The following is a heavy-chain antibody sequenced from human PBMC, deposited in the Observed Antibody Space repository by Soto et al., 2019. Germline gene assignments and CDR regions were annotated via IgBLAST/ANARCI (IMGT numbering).Heavy chain of an antibody. Sequence: PGGSLRLSCAASGFTFSSYAMSWVRQAPGKGLEWVSAISGSGGTTYYADSVKGRFTISRDNSKNTLYLQMNSLRAEDTAVYYCAKGGSSYSGSYYFDYWGQGTLVTVSS. CDR3: AKGGSSYSGSYYFDY. V-gene: IGHV3-23*01. CDR2: ISGSGGTT. J-gene: IGHJ4*02. D-gene: IGHD1-26*01. CDR1: GFTFSSYA.